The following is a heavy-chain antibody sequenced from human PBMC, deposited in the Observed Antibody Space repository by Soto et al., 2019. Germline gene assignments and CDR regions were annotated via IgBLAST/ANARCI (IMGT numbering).Heavy chain of an antibody. CDR3: ATLRNYDFWSGSSYNWFDP. CDR1: GYTLAELS. Sequence: ASVKVSCKVSGYTLAELSMHWVRQAPGKGLEWMGGFDPEDGETIYAQKFQGRVSMTEDTSTATAYMELSSLRSEDTAVYYCATLRNYDFWSGSSYNWFDPWGQGTLVTVSS. V-gene: IGHV1-24*01. CDR2: FDPEDGET. D-gene: IGHD3-3*01. J-gene: IGHJ5*02.